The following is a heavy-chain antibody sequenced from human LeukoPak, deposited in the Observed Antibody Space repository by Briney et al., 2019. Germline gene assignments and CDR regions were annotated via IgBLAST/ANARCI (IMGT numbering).Heavy chain of an antibody. Sequence: ASVKVSCKASGYTFTGYYLHWVRQAPGQGLQWMGWINSNSGGTKYAQKFQGRVTMTRDTSISTAYMELSNLRSDDTAVYYCARDKGAYGMDVWGQGTTATVSS. CDR3: ARDKGAYGMDV. J-gene: IGHJ6*02. CDR1: GYTFTGYY. CDR2: INSNSGGT. V-gene: IGHV1-2*02.